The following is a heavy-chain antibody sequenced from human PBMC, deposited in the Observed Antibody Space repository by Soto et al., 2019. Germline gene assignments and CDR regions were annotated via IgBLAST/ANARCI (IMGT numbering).Heavy chain of an antibody. J-gene: IGHJ5*02. V-gene: IGHV3-9*01. CDR1: GFTFDDYA. Sequence: EVQLVESGGGLVQPGRSLRLSCAASGFTFDDYAMHWVRQAPGKGLEWVSGITWNSGSIGYADSVKGLFTISRDNAKNWLYMELYSLRAEDPALYYCAKGPYGDYVFSWFDPWGQGTLVIVSS. D-gene: IGHD4-17*01. CDR2: ITWNSGSI. CDR3: AKGPYGDYVFSWFDP.